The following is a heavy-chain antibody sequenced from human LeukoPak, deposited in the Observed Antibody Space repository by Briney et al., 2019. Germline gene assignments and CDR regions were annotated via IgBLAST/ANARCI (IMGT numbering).Heavy chain of an antibody. J-gene: IGHJ6*03. CDR2: TYYRSKWYN. D-gene: IGHD6-13*01. CDR1: GDSVSSNSAA. Sequence: SQTLSLTCAISGDSVSSNSAAWNWIRQSPSRGLEWLGRTYYRSKWYNDYAVSVKSRITINPDTFKNQFSLQLNSVTPEDTAVYYCARGRYSSSWGWDYYYYMDVWGKGTTVTVSS. V-gene: IGHV6-1*01. CDR3: ARGRYSSSWGWDYYYYMDV.